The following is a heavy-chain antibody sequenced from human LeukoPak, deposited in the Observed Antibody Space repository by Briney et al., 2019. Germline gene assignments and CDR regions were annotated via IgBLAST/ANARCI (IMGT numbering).Heavy chain of an antibody. CDR1: GFSVSNYN. CDR2: ISESGSSI. D-gene: IGHD1-26*01. V-gene: IGHV3-48*02. Sequence: GGSLRLSCAASGFSVSNYNMNWVRQAPGKGLEWVSFISESGSSIYYAESVMGRFTISRDNAKNSVSLQMNSLTDEDTAVYYCARGPLGWSDYWGQGILVTVSS. CDR3: ARGPLGWSDY. J-gene: IGHJ4*02.